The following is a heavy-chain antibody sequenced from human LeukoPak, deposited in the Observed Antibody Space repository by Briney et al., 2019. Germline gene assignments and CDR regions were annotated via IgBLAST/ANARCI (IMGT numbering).Heavy chain of an antibody. CDR2: IYHSGST. D-gene: IGHD1-1*01. V-gene: IGHV4-4*02. Sequence: PSETLSLTCAVAGGSISSPNWWNWVRQPPGKGLEWIGEIYHSGSTYYNPSLKSRVTISVDTSKNQFSLKLSSVAAADTAVYYCARGPETGTTNYWGQGTLVTVSS. J-gene: IGHJ4*02. CDR1: GGSISSPNW. CDR3: ARGPETGTTNY.